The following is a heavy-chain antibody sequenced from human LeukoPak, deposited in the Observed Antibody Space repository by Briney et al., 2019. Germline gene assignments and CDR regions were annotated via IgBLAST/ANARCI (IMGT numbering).Heavy chain of an antibody. D-gene: IGHD2-8*01. CDR1: GGSISSSSYY. J-gene: IGHJ4*02. V-gene: IGHV4-39*01. CDR2: INYSGST. CDR3: ARRRFVRGPDVVNPFDY. Sequence: SETLSLTCTVSGGSISSSSYYWGWIRQPPGKGLEWIGSINYSGSTYYNPSLKSRVTISVDTSKNQFSLKLSSVTAADTAVYYCARRRFVRGPDVVNPFDYWGQGTPVTVSS.